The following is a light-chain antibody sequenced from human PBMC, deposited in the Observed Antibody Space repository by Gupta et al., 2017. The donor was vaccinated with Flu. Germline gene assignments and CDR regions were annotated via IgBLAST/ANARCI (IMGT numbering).Light chain of an antibody. CDR2: SGN. CDR3: SSPADRGRDMVV. V-gene: IGLV2-11*01. J-gene: IGLJ1*01. CDR1: SNDVGADNH. Sequence: QSAPTQPRSVSGSPRQSVTISCTGTSNDVGADNHVSCYDQRQGKDPPLLLESGNERPSGVPDRFSCDTKCDTAAPIVNGRQDEEEADDYWSSPADRGRDMVVFGTGTTLTVL.